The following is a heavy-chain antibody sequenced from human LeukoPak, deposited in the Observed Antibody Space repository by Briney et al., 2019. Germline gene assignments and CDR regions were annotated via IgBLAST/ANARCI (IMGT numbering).Heavy chain of an antibody. D-gene: IGHD2-2*01. Sequence: ASVKVSCKASGYTFTSYGISWVRQAPGQGLEWMGWISAYNGNTNYAQKLQGRVTMTTDTSTSTAYMELRSLRSDDTAVYYCARENTVVPAAMADYWGQGTLVTVSS. CDR1: GYTFTSYG. CDR3: ARENTVVPAAMADY. V-gene: IGHV1-18*01. J-gene: IGHJ4*02. CDR2: ISAYNGNT.